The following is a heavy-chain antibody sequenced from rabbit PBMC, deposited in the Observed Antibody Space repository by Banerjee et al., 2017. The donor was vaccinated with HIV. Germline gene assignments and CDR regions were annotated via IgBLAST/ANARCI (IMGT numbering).Heavy chain of an antibody. CDR3: ARDTGTSFSSYGMDL. D-gene: IGHD7-1*01. Sequence: QSVEVSGGALSLPERSLTLTCTASGFSFSSNEYMCWVRQAPGKGLEWISCIAGDSSGFTYSATWAKGRFTCSKTSSTTVTLQMTSLTVADTATYFCARDTGTSFSSYGMDLWGPGTLVTVS. V-gene: IGHV1S40*01. CDR1: GFSFSSNEY. J-gene: IGHJ6*01. CDR2: IAGDSSGFT.